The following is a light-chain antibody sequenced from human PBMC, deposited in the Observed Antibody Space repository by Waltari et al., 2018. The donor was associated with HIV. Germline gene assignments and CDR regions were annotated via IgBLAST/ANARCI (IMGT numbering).Light chain of an antibody. CDR1: QRVSSSY. Sequence: EIVLTQSPGTLSLSPGERATLSCGASQRVSSSYLAWYQQKPGQAPRLLIYGTSSRAIGIPDRFSGSGSGTDFTLTISRLEPEDFAVYYCQQYGSSPKTFGQGTKLEIK. J-gene: IGKJ2*01. CDR2: GTS. V-gene: IGKV3-20*01. CDR3: QQYGSSPKT.